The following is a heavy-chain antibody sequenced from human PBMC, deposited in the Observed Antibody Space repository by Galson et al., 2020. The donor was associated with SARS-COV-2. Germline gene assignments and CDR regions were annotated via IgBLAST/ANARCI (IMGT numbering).Heavy chain of an antibody. V-gene: IGHV3-30*07. Sequence: GESLKISCAASGFTFSSYAMHWVRQAPGKGLEWVAVISYDGSNKYYADSVKGRFTISRDNSKDTLYLQMNSLRAEDTAVYYCAEHVGLGESAMAWWYYLEVWGKGTTVTVSS. J-gene: IGHJ6*03. CDR1: GFTFSSYA. CDR2: ISYDGSNK. CDR3: AEHVGLGESAMAWWYYLEV. D-gene: IGHD3-10*01.